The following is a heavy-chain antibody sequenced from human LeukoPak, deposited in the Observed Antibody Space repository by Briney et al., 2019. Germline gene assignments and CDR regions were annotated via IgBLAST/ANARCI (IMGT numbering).Heavy chain of an antibody. CDR2: INPNSGGT. J-gene: IGHJ4*02. D-gene: IGHD4-11*01. CDR1: GYTFTGYY. Sequence: ASVKVSCKASGYTFTGYYMHWVRQAPGQGLEWMGWINPNSGGTNYAQKFQGRVTMTRDTSISTAYMELSRLRSDDTAVYYCARVVQSTYYFDYWGQGTLVTVSS. V-gene: IGHV1-2*02. CDR3: ARVVQSTYYFDY.